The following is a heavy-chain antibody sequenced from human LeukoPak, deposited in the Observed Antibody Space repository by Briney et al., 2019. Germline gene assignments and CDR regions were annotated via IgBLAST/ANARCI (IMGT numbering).Heavy chain of an antibody. CDR2: IYYSGST. J-gene: IGHJ4*02. CDR1: GGSISSSSYY. Sequence: SETLSLTCTVSGGSISSSSYYWGWIRQPPGKGLEWIGSIYYSGSTYYNPSPKSLVTISINTSQNPFSLTLSSVTAADTAVYYCARSTIYYDILAGYAPYYFDYWGQGTLVTVSS. V-gene: IGHV4-39*01. D-gene: IGHD3-9*01. CDR3: ARSTIYYDILAGYAPYYFDY.